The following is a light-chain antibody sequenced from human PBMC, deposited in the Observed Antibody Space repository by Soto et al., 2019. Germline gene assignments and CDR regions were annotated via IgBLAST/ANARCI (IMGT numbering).Light chain of an antibody. CDR2: KAS. J-gene: IGKJ1*01. Sequence: IQMTQSPSTLSASVGDRVTITCRASQTIGNWLAWYQQKPGKAPKLLIYKASTLESGVPSRFSGSGSGTEFTLTISSLQPEDFATYYCQQYNSYSQTFGQGTKVDIK. CDR1: QTIGNW. V-gene: IGKV1-5*03. CDR3: QQYNSYSQT.